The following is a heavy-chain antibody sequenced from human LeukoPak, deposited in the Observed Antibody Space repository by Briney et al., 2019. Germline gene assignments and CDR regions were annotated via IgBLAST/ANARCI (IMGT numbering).Heavy chain of an antibody. CDR3: AKDIGQWLAYGMDV. CDR1: GFTFGDYA. V-gene: IGHV3-9*01. CDR2: ISWNSGII. J-gene: IGHJ6*02. D-gene: IGHD6-19*01. Sequence: GGSLRLSCAASGFTFGDYAMHWVRQAPGKGLEWVSAISWNSGIIGYADSVKGRFTVSRDNAKSSLYLQMNSLRAEDTALYYCAKDIGQWLAYGMDVWGQGTTVTVSS.